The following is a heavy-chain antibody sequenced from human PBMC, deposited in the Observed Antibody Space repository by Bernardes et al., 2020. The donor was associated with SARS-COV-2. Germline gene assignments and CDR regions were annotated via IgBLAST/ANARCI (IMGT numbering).Heavy chain of an antibody. J-gene: IGHJ3*02. CDR3: ARDPHNYDRSGYQDAFDI. V-gene: IGHV3-74*01. CDR1: GFTFSNYW. CDR2: IERDGSAA. D-gene: IGHD3-22*01. Sequence: GGSLRLSCAASGFTFSNYWMHWVRQGPGKGLVWVSRIERDGSAASYADSVKGRFTISRDNAKNTLYLEMNSLRAEDTAVYFCARDPHNYDRSGYQDAFDIWGQGTMVTVSS.